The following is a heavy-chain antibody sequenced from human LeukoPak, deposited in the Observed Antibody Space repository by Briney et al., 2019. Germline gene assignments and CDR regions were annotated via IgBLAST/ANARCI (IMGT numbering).Heavy chain of an antibody. V-gene: IGHV4-31*03. CDR3: ARHDSLYYYYMDV. CDR1: GGSIRTSEDH. CDR2: TSNSGYP. Sequence: PSETLSLTCTVSGGSIRTSEDHWTWIRQHPGKGLEWIGYTSNSGYPDSNPSLKSRVTISLDTSKNQFSLKLSSVTAADTAVYYCARHDSLYYYYMDVWGKGTTVTVSS. D-gene: IGHD1-1*01. J-gene: IGHJ6*03.